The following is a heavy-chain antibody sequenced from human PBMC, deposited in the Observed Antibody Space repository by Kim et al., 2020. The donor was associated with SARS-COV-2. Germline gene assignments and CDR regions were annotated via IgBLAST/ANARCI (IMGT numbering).Heavy chain of an antibody. Sequence: ASVKVSCKASGYTFTSYGISWVRQAPGQGLEWMGWISAYNGNTNYAQKLQGRVTMTTDTSTSTAYMELRSLRSDDTAVYYCARDLAGSFWVDFDWLLFDYWGQGTLVTVSS. J-gene: IGHJ4*02. CDR3: ARDLAGSFWVDFDWLLFDY. CDR1: GYTFTSYG. V-gene: IGHV1-18*01. D-gene: IGHD3-9*01. CDR2: ISAYNGNT.